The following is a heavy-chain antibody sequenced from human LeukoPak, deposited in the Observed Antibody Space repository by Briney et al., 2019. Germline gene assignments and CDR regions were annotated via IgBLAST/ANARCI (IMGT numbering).Heavy chain of an antibody. D-gene: IGHD3-22*01. CDR3: ARSRGYYDSSGYYKPYYFDY. Sequence: SETLSLTCTVSGGSISSYYWSWIRQPPGKGLEWIGYIYYSGSTNYNPSLKSRVTISVDTSKNQFSLKLSSVTAADTAVYYCARSRGYYDSSGYYKPYYFDYWGQGTLVTVSS. J-gene: IGHJ4*02. V-gene: IGHV4-59*01. CDR1: GGSISSYY. CDR2: IYYSGST.